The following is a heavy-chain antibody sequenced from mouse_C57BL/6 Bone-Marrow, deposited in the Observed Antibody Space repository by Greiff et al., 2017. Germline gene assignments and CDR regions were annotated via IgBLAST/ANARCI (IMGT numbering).Heavy chain of an antibody. V-gene: IGHV1-53*01. D-gene: IGHD4-1*01. CDR3: ARRGTGQCYTMDY. Sequence: QVQLQQPGTELVKPGASVKLSCKASGYTFTSYWMHWVKQRPGQGLEWIGNINPSSGGTNYNEKFKSKATLTVDKSSSTAYMQLSSLTSEDSAVYACARRGTGQCYTMDYWGQGTSVTVSS. J-gene: IGHJ4*01. CDR1: GYTFTSYW. CDR2: INPSSGGT.